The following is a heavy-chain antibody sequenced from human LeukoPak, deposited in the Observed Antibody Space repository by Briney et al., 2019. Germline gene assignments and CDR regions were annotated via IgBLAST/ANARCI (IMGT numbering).Heavy chain of an antibody. CDR2: ISYDGSTI. D-gene: IGHD1-1*01. Sequence: VGSLRLSCAASGFTFSSYDMRWVRQAPGKGLEWVAVISYDGSTIYYADSVKGRFTISRYNSNNTLYLQMSSLEAEDTAVYYCAKAKSYRSRLSGYWGQGNPVPVSS. CDR1: GFTFSSYD. V-gene: IGHV3-30*18. CDR3: AKAKSYRSRLSGY. J-gene: IGHJ4*02.